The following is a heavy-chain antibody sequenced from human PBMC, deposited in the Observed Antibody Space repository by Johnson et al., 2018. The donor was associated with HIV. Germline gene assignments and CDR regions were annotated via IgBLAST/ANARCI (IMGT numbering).Heavy chain of an antibody. CDR1: GFTFSSHA. CDR3: ARGGVRAPSVGGALDI. D-gene: IGHD2-15*01. CDR2: ISKDGSNK. V-gene: IGHV3-30*04. J-gene: IGHJ3*02. Sequence: QVQLVESGGGVVQPGRFLRLSCAASGFTFSSHAMHWVRQAPGKGLEWVAGISKDGSNKYYADSVKGRFTISRDNSKNTLYLQMNSLRPEDTALCYCARGGVRAPSVGGALDIWGQGTMVTVSS.